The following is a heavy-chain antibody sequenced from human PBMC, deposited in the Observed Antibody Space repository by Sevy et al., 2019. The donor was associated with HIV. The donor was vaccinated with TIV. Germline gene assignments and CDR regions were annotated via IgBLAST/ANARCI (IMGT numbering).Heavy chain of an antibody. D-gene: IGHD2-8*01. CDR3: GMLSQYGGIDY. CDR1: GFTVSSNY. Sequence: GGSLRLSCAASGFTVSSNYMSWVRQAPGKGLEWVSVIYSGGSTYYADSVKGRFTISRDNSKNTLYLQMNSLRAEDTAVYYCGMLSQYGGIDYWGQGTLVTVSS. V-gene: IGHV3-53*01. CDR2: IYSGGST. J-gene: IGHJ4*02.